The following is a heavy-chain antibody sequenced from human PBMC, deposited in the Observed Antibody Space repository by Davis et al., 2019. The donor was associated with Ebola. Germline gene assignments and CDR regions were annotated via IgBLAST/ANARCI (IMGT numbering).Heavy chain of an antibody. V-gene: IGHV1-69*04. J-gene: IGHJ6*02. CDR3: AREGYDFWSGGYYYYGMDV. CDR1: GGTFSSYA. CDR2: IIPILGIA. D-gene: IGHD3-3*01. Sequence: SVKVSCKASGGTFSSYAISWERQAPGQGLEWMGRIIPILGIANYAQKFQGRVTITAAKSTSTAYMELSSLRSEDTAVYYCAREGYDFWSGGYYYYGMDVWGQGTTVTVSS.